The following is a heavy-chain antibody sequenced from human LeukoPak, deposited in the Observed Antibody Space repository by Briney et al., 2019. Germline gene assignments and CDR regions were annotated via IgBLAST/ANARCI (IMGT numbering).Heavy chain of an antibody. D-gene: IGHD2-21*01. J-gene: IGHJ3*02. CDR2: IYYSGST. CDR1: GGSISSYY. CDR3: ARSIWLPSDAFDI. V-gene: IGHV4-59*01. Sequence: SETLSLTCTVSGGSISSYYWSWIRQPPGKGLEWIGYIYYSGSTNHNPSLKSRVTISVDTSKNQFSLKLSSVTAADTDVYYCARSIWLPSDAFDIWGQGTMVTVSS.